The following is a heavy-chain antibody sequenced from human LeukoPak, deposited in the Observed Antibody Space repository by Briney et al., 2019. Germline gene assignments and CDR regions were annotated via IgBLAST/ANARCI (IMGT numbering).Heavy chain of an antibody. Sequence: GGSLRLSCAASGFTFSSYAMSWVRQAPGKGLEWVSAISGSGGSTYYADSVKGRFTISRYNSKNTLYLQMNSLRAEDTAVYYCAKSLVVVPAANPRAYFDYWGQGTLVTVSS. V-gene: IGHV3-23*01. CDR2: ISGSGGST. D-gene: IGHD2-2*01. CDR3: AKSLVVVPAANPRAYFDY. CDR1: GFTFSSYA. J-gene: IGHJ4*02.